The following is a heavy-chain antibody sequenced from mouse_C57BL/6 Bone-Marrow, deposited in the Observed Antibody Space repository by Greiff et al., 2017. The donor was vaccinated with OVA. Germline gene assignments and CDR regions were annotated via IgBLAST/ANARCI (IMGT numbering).Heavy chain of an antibody. CDR3: ARYFDSSGPFAY. CDR1: GFTFTDYY. CDR2: ISNKANGYTT. V-gene: IGHV7-3*01. J-gene: IGHJ3*01. Sequence: EVNVVESGGGLVQPGGSLSLSCAASGFTFTDYYMSWVRQPPGKALEWLGFISNKANGYTTEYSASVKGRFTISRDNSQSILYLQMNTLRAEDSATYYCARYFDSSGPFAYWGQGTLVTVSA. D-gene: IGHD3-2*02.